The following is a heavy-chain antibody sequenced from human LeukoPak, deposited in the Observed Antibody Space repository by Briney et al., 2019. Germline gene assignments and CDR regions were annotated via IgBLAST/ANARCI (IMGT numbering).Heavy chain of an antibody. CDR1: GFTFRNAW. CDR2: IKNKPDGETT. V-gene: IGHV3-15*01. CDR3: TTDVVGRDGYAYYYYYMDV. D-gene: IGHD5-24*01. Sequence: GGSLRLSCLASGFTFRNAWMSWDRLAPGKGLEWVGRIKNKPDGETTDYAAPVKGRFTISRDDSKNTLYLQMESLKTEDTALYYCTTDVVGRDGYAYYYYYMDVWGKGTTVTVSS. J-gene: IGHJ6*03.